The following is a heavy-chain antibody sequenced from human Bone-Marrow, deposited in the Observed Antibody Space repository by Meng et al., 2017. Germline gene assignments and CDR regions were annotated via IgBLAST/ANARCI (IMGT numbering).Heavy chain of an antibody. CDR2: RWYDGSNK. CDR1: GFTFSSYG. Sequence: GGSLRLSCAASGFTFSSYGMHWVRQAPGKGLEWVAVRWYDGSNKYYADSVKGRFTISRDNSKNTLYLQMNSLRAEDTAVYYCARPLYDSSPFYAFDIWGQGTMVTVSS. D-gene: IGHD3-22*01. V-gene: IGHV3-33*01. J-gene: IGHJ3*02. CDR3: ARPLYDSSPFYAFDI.